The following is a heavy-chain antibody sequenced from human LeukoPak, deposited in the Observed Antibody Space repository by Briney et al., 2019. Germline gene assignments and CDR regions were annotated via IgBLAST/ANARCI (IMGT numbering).Heavy chain of an antibody. CDR3: VRDRFFSFDF. J-gene: IGHJ4*02. Sequence: GGSLRLSCAASGFTFSNAWMSWVRQAPGKGLEWLAYIRSSPFTIYYADSVMGRFTISTDNANNSLYLQMNSLRGEDTAVYYCVRDRFFSFDFWGQGTVVTVSS. CDR1: GFTFSNAW. V-gene: IGHV3-48*01. CDR2: IRSSPFTI.